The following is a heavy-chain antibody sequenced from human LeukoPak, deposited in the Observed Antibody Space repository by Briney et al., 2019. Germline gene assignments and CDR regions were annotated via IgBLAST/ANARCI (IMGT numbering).Heavy chain of an antibody. J-gene: IGHJ4*02. CDR2: ISGSGGST. D-gene: IGHD6-13*01. V-gene: IGHV3-23*01. Sequence: GGSLRLSCTASGFTFRSYSMNWVRQAPGKGLEWVSAISGSGGSTYYADSVKGRFTISRDNSKNTLYLQMNSLRAEDTAVYYCAKSYSSSWYYFDYWGQGTLVTVSS. CDR1: GFTFRSYS. CDR3: AKSYSSSWYYFDY.